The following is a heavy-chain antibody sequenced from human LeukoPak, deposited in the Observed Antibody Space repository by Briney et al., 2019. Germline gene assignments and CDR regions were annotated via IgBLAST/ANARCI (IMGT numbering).Heavy chain of an antibody. CDR2: INPNSGGT. CDR1: GYTFTGYY. Sequence: ASVKVSCKASGYTFTGYYMHWVRQAPGQGLEWMGWINPNSGGTNYAQKFQGRVTMTRDTSISTAYMELSRLRSDDTAVYYCARDAGSGCYGDPYDWFDPWGQGTLVTVSS. D-gene: IGHD6-19*01. J-gene: IGHJ5*02. CDR3: ARDAGSGCYGDPYDWFDP. V-gene: IGHV1-2*02.